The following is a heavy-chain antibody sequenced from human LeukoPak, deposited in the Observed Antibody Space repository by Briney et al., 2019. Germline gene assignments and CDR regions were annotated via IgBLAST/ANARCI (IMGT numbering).Heavy chain of an antibody. CDR1: GYTFTGYY. D-gene: IGHD3-22*01. CDR3: ARGYYDSSGYQDY. J-gene: IGHJ4*02. V-gene: IGHV1-2*04. Sequence: ASVKVSCKASGYTFTGYYMHWVRQAPGQGLEWMGWINPNSGGTNYAQKFQGWVTMTRDTSISTAYMELSRLRSDDTAVYYCARGYYDSSGYQDYWGQGTLVTASS. CDR2: INPNSGGT.